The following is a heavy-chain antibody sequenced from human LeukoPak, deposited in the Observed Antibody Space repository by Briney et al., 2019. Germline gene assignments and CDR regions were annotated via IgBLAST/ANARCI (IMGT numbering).Heavy chain of an antibody. CDR2: ISSSSSYI. D-gene: IGHD3-10*01. CDR1: GFTFSSYS. Sequence: KPGGSLRLSCAAPGFTFSSYSMNWVRQAPGKGLEWVSSISSSSSYIYYADSVKGRFTISRDNAKNSLYLQMNSLRAEDTAVYYCARDMRPLYYASGSFFFDYWGQGTLVTVSS. CDR3: ARDMRPLYYASGSFFFDY. V-gene: IGHV3-21*01. J-gene: IGHJ4*02.